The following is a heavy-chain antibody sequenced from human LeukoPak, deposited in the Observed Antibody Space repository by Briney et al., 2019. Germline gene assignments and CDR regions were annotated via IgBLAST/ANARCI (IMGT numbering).Heavy chain of an antibody. CDR3: ARGAYYFDY. CDR2: IYYSGST. V-gene: IGHV4-61*01. J-gene: IGHJ4*02. CDR1: GGSVSSGSYY. Sequence: SETLSLTCTVSGGSVSSGSYYWSWIRQPPGKGLEWIGYIYYSGSTNYNPSLKGRVTISVDTSKNQFSLKLSSVTAADTAVYYCARGAYYFDYWGQGTLVTVSS.